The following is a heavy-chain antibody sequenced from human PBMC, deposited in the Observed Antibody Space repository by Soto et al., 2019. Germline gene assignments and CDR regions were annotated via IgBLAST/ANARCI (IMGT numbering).Heavy chain of an antibody. J-gene: IGHJ4*02. CDR1: GLSFRANG. Sequence: EVQLLEAGGGLVQPGGSRSLFFEPPGLSFRANGMGWSRRAPGKGLGGLPAIIGIGDTAYYADSVRGRFTISRDNSKNTLYLQLNDLGAEDTAIYYCAKDYDYGDSLPFDYWGQGTLVTVSS. CDR3: AKDYDYGDSLPFDY. V-gene: IGHV3-23*01. CDR2: IIGIGDTA. D-gene: IGHD4-17*01.